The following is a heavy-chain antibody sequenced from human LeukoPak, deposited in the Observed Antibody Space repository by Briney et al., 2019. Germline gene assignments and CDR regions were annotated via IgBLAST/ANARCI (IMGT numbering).Heavy chain of an antibody. J-gene: IGHJ4*02. CDR1: GGSISSGGYY. Sequence: NPSETLSLTCTVSGGSISSGGYYWSWIRQPPGKGLEWIGYIYHSGSTYYNPSLKSRVTISVDRSKNQFSLKLSSVTAADTAVYYCARQGHGLVGYWGQGTLVTASS. CDR2: IYHSGST. V-gene: IGHV4-30-2*01. D-gene: IGHD6-6*01. CDR3: ARQGHGLVGY.